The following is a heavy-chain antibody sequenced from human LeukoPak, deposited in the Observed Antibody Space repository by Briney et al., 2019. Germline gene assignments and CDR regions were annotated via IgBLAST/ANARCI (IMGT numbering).Heavy chain of an antibody. CDR1: GFTFRSHW. Sequence: GGSLRLSCEGSGFTFRSHWMSWVRQAPGKGLEWVAVIWYDGSNKYYADSVKGRFTISRDNSKNTLYLQMNSLRAEDTAVYYCARDLRSSGPLEYYYYYYGMDVWGQGTTVTVSS. CDR3: ARDLRSSGPLEYYYYYYGMDV. D-gene: IGHD6-19*01. J-gene: IGHJ6*02. V-gene: IGHV3-33*08. CDR2: IWYDGSNK.